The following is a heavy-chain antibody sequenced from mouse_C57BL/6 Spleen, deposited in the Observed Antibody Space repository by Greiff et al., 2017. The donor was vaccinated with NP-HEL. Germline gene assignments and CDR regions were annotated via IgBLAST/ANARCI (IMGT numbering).Heavy chain of an antibody. V-gene: IGHV1-64*01. Sequence: QVQLQQPGAELVKPGASVKLSCTASGYTFTSYWMHWVKQRPGQGLEWIGMIHPNSGSTNYNEKFKSKATLTVDKSSSTAYMQLSSLTSEDSAVYYCARREGYDYDEGFAYWGQGTLVTVSA. CDR1: GYTFTSYW. CDR2: IHPNSGST. D-gene: IGHD2-4*01. J-gene: IGHJ3*01. CDR3: ARREGYDYDEGFAY.